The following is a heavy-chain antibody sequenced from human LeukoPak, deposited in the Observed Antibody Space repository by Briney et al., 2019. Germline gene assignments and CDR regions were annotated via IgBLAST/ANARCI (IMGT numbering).Heavy chain of an antibody. CDR2: IYHSGST. CDR3: AGGDPSEMDV. V-gene: IGHV4-38-2*01. Sequence: SETLSLTCAVSGYSISSGYYWGWIWQPPGKGLEWIGSIYHSGSTYYNPSLKSRVTISVDTSKNQFSLKLSSVTAADTAVYYCAGGDPSEMDVWGKGTTVTVSS. CDR1: GYSISSGYY. J-gene: IGHJ6*04. D-gene: IGHD2-21*02.